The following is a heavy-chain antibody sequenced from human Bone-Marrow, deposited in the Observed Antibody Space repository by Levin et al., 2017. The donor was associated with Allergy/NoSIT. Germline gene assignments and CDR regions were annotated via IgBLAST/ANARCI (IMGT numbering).Heavy chain of an antibody. D-gene: IGHD4-23*01. Sequence: SVKVSCKSSEYTFTNRYLHWVRQAPGQALEWMGWTRSFHGGSKYAQRFEDRATISWDKSQNTLYMEMSSLTSEDTAIYYCAGGLKSYYFDSWGQGTLVTVSS. J-gene: IGHJ4*02. CDR1: EYTFTNRY. CDR3: AGGLKSYYFDS. V-gene: IGHV1-45*02. CDR2: TRSFHGGS.